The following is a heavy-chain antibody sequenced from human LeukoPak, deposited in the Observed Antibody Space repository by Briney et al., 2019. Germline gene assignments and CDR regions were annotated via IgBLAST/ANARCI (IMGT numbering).Heavy chain of an antibody. J-gene: IGHJ4*02. Sequence: GGSLRLSCAASGFTFSTYVMNWFRQAPGKGLEWVSTISVGAEYIFYADSVKGRFTISRDDSNNALYLQMHSLRAEDTAVYYCAKDRYYDSRNYWGQGTLVTVSS. V-gene: IGHV3-23*01. CDR3: AKDRYYDSRNY. D-gene: IGHD3-22*01. CDR2: ISVGAEYI. CDR1: GFTFSTYV.